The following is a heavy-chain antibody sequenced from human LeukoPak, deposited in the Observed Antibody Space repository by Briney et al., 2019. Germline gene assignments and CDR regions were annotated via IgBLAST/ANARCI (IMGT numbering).Heavy chain of an antibody. CDR2: IYHSGST. Sequence: SETLSLTCTVSGSSISSGYYWGWIRQPPGKGLEWIGSIYHSGSTYYNPSLKSRVTISVDTSKNQFSLKLSSVTAADTAVYYCARGQYSSSWYRYYFDYWGQGTLVTVSS. CDR1: GSSISSGYY. CDR3: ARGQYSSSWYRYYFDY. J-gene: IGHJ4*02. V-gene: IGHV4-38-2*02. D-gene: IGHD6-13*01.